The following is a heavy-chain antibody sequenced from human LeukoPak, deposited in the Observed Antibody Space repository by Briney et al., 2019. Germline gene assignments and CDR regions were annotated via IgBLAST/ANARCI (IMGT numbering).Heavy chain of an antibody. CDR3: ALRPQGYYSSRSIFDY. Sequence: SGPTLLKPTQTLTLTCTFVRFSLSTAGLGVGWIRQLTAKALEGVALMYCHDGKRYTPSLNSRLTITKATSKNQVVLTMTNMDSVDTATYYCALRPQGYYSSRSIFDYWGQGTLVTVSS. D-gene: IGHD3-22*01. J-gene: IGHJ4*01. CDR2: MYCHDGK. CDR1: RFSLSTAGLG. V-gene: IGHV2-5*01.